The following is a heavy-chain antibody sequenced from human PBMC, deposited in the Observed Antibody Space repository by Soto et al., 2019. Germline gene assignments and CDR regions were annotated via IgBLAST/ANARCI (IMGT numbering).Heavy chain of an antibody. V-gene: IGHV3-23*01. CDR3: AKYRYGSSCYFGNDY. J-gene: IGHJ4*02. CDR2: ISGSGGTT. D-gene: IGHD3-22*01. CDR1: GFTFSSYA. Sequence: GGSLRLSCATSGFTFSSYAMTWVRQAPGKGLEWVSTISGSGGTTYYADSVKGRFTISRDNSKNTLYLQVNSLRAEDTAVCCCAKYRYGSSCYFGNDYWGQGTLVTVSS.